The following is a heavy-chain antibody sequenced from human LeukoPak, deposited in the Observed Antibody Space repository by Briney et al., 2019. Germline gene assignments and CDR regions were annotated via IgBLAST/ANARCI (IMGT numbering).Heavy chain of an antibody. CDR1: GGSISSGGYY. CDR2: IYYSGST. J-gene: IGHJ4*02. Sequence: SQTLSLTRTVSGGSISSGGYYWSWIRQHPGKGLEWIGYIYYSGSTYYNPSLKSRVTISVDTSKNQFSLKLSSVTAADTAVYYCATSGWYSSLALDYWGQGTLVTVSS. CDR3: ATSGWYSSLALDY. D-gene: IGHD6-19*01. V-gene: IGHV4-31*03.